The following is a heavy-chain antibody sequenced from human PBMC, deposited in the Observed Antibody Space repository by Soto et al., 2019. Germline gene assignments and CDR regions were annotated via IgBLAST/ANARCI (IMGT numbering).Heavy chain of an antibody. CDR2: IYYSGST. V-gene: IGHV4-39*01. CDR3: ARQEDGYSYGWTLGAFDI. Sequence: SETLSLTCTVSGGSISSSSYYWGWIRQPPGKGLEWIGSIYYSGSTYYNPSLKSRVTISVDTSKNQFSLKLSSVTAADTAVYYCARQEDGYSYGWTLGAFDIWGQGTMVTVSS. D-gene: IGHD5-18*01. J-gene: IGHJ3*02. CDR1: GGSISSSSYY.